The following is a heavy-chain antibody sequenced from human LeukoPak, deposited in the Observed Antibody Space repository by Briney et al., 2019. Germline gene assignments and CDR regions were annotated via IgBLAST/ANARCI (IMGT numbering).Heavy chain of an antibody. CDR3: ARGRGGGGSSNNWFDP. Sequence: PSETLSLTRTVSGGSISSYYWSWIRQPPGKGLEWIGYIYYSGTTNYNPSLKSRVTISVDTSKNQFSLKLISVTAADTAVYFCARGRGGGGSSNNWFDPWGRGTLVIVSS. J-gene: IGHJ5*02. CDR1: GGSISSYY. CDR2: IYYSGTT. D-gene: IGHD2-15*01. V-gene: IGHV4-59*12.